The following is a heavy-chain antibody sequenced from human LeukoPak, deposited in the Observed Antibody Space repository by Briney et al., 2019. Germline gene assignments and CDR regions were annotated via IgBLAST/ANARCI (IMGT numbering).Heavy chain of an antibody. CDR3: AVTASGGSYYFDY. CDR2: IIPILGIA. CDR1: GGTFSSYA. D-gene: IGHD3-16*01. Sequence: SVKVSCKASGGTFSSYAISWVRQAPGQGLEWMGRIIPILGIANYAQKFQGRVTITADKSTRTAYMELSSLRSEDTAVYYCAVTASGGSYYFDYWGQGTLVTASS. J-gene: IGHJ4*02. V-gene: IGHV1-69*04.